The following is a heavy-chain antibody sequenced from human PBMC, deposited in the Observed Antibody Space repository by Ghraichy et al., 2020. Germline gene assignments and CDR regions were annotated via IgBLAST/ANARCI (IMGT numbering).Heavy chain of an antibody. CDR2: IYYSGST. CDR3: ARLGGGWELGAYYFDY. V-gene: IGHV4-39*01. CDR1: GGSISSSSYY. D-gene: IGHD1-26*01. Sequence: SETLSLTCTVSGGSISSSSYYWGWIRQPPGKGLEWIGSIYYSGSTYYNPSLKSRVTISVDTSKNQFSLKLSSVTAADTAVYYCARLGGGWELGAYYFDYWGQGTLVTVSS. J-gene: IGHJ4*02.